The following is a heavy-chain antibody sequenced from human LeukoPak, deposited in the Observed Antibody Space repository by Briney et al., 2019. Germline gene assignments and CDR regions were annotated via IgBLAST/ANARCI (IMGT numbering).Heavy chain of an antibody. CDR3: TTDLGLTMIRGVIVY. V-gene: IGHV3-15*01. D-gene: IGHD3-10*01. J-gene: IGHJ4*02. CDR2: IKSKGDGETI. CDR1: GFTFTNAW. Sequence: GGSLRLSCAASGFTFTNAWMSWVRQAPGKGLESVGRIKSKGDGETIDNAAPVKGRFTMSRDDSKATLYLQMNSLKAEDTAVYYCTTDLGLTMIRGVIVYWGQGALVTVSS.